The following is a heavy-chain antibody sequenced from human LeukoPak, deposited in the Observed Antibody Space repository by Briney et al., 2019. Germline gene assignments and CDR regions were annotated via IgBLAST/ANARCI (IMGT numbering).Heavy chain of an antibody. CDR2: IYYSGST. J-gene: IGHJ4*02. D-gene: IGHD3-22*01. Sequence: SETLSLTCTVSGGSISSYYWSWIRQPPGKGLEWIGYIYYSGSTNYNPSLKSRVTISVDTSKNQFSLKLSSVTAADTAVYYCARDRGDSSGYYLDYWGQGTLVTASS. CDR1: GGSISSYY. V-gene: IGHV4-59*01. CDR3: ARDRGDSSGYYLDY.